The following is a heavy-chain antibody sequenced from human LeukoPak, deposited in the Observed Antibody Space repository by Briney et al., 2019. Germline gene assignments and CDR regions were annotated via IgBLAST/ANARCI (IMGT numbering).Heavy chain of an antibody. CDR2: VANNEKTI. J-gene: IGHJ3*02. Sequence: HPGGSLRLSCVASGFTFTGHSMHWVRQAPGKGLEWVAVVANNEKTIFYADSLKGRFTISRDNSKNTVYLQMNSLRAEDTAVYYCARDVVWFGEEDAFDIWGQGTMVTVSS. CDR1: GFTFTGHS. CDR3: ARDVVWFGEEDAFDI. V-gene: IGHV3-30*04. D-gene: IGHD3-10*01.